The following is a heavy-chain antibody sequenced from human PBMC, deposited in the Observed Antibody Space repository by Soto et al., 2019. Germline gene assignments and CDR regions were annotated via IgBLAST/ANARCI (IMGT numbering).Heavy chain of an antibody. J-gene: IGHJ4*02. CDR3: AKGPSPDALWFGELNLDY. D-gene: IGHD3-10*01. CDR2: ISYDGSNK. CDR1: GFTFSSYG. V-gene: IGHV3-30*18. Sequence: GGSLRLSCAASGFTFSSYGMHWVRQAPGKGLEWVAVISYDGSNKYYADSVKGRFTISRDNSKNTLYLQMNSLRAEDTAVYYCAKGPSPDALWFGELNLDYWGQGTLVTVSS.